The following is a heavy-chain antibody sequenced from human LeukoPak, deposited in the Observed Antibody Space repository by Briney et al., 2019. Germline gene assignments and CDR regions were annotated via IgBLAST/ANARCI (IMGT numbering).Heavy chain of an antibody. CDR2: IYYSGST. V-gene: IGHV4-38-2*02. J-gene: IGHJ5*02. CDR1: GYSISSGYY. Sequence: ASETLSLTCTVSGYSISSGYYWGWIRQPPGKGLEWIGSIYYSGSTYYNPSLKSRVTISVDTSKNQFSLKLSSVTAADTAVYYCASSTPQYYDTKRPPFDPWGQGTLVTVSS. D-gene: IGHD3-9*01. CDR3: ASSTPQYYDTKRPPFDP.